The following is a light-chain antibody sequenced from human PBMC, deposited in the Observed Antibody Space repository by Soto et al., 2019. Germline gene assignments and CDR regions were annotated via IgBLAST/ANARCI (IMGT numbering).Light chain of an antibody. V-gene: IGKV3-11*01. CDR1: QSVTSY. CDR3: QQRGNWPLT. J-gene: IGKJ4*01. Sequence: EIVLTQSPATLSLSPGERATLSCRASQSVTSYLAWYQQKPGQVPRLLIYDTSNRATDIPARFSGSGSGTDFTLTISSLEPEDFAVYYCQQRGNWPLTFGGGTKLEIK. CDR2: DTS.